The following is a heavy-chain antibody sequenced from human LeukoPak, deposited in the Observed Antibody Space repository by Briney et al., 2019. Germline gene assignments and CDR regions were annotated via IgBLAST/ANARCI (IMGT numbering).Heavy chain of an antibody. D-gene: IGHD4-17*01. CDR3: ARVVDYGDYETADY. Sequence: GGSLRLSCAASGFTFSGSAMHWVRQASGKGLEWVGRIRSKANNYATAYAASVKGRFTISRDDSKNTAYLQMNSLKTEDTAVYYCARVVDYGDYETADYWGQGTLVTVSS. CDR1: GFTFSGSA. J-gene: IGHJ4*02. CDR2: IRSKANNYAT. V-gene: IGHV3-73*01.